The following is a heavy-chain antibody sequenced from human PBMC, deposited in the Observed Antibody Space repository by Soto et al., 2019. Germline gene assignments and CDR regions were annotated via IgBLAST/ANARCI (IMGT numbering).Heavy chain of an antibody. CDR3: ARRVIGSSRAFDI. D-gene: IGHD3-10*01. CDR2: ISDGGDLT. V-gene: IGHV3-23*01. J-gene: IGHJ3*02. Sequence: GGSLRLSCAASGFAFSSHPMSWVRQAPEKGLEWVAGISDGGDLTYNADSVRGRFTNSRDNSRNTLYLQMNSLRAEDTAVYYCARRVIGSSRAFDIWGQGTMVTVS. CDR1: GFAFSSHP.